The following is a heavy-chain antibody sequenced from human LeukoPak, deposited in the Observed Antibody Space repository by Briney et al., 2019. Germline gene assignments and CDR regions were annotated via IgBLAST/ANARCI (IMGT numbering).Heavy chain of an antibody. CDR2: INDNGRA. J-gene: IGHJ6*03. CDR3: ARRWNYGRNYYIDV. CDR1: GGSFSNYY. V-gene: IGHV4-34*01. D-gene: IGHD1-7*01. Sequence: SETLSLTCAVYGGSFSNYYWNWIRQPPRKGLEWRGEINDNGRANYNPSLMSRVTVSVDTSKNQFSLRLTSVPATDTAVYYCARRWNYGRNYYIDVWGKGATVSVSS.